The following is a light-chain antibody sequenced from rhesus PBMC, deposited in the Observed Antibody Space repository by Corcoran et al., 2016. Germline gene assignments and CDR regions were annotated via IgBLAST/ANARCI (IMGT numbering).Light chain of an antibody. J-gene: IGKJ4*01. CDR3: QQSSDWPLT. CDR1: QSVSSN. CDR2: GAL. Sequence: EIVMTQSPATLSLSPGERATLSCRASQSVSSNLAWYQPKPGQAPRLLIHGALSRATGIPDRFTGRGSGTDVTLSISSLEPEDFAVYYYQQSSDWPLTFGGGTKVEIK. V-gene: IGKV3-42*03.